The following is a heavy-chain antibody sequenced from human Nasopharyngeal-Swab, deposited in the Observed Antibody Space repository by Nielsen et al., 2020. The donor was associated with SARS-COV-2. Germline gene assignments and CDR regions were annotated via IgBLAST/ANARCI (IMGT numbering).Heavy chain of an antibody. V-gene: IGHV3-11*06. Sequence: GGSLRLSCAASGFTISDYYMSWIRQAPGKGLEWISYSSESGSYTNYADSVKGRSAISRDNAKNSLFLQMNSLRAEDTAVYYCARGTTPTVDYWGQRTLVTVSS. CDR3: ARGTTPTVDY. J-gene: IGHJ4*02. CDR2: SSESGSYT. D-gene: IGHD1-1*01. CDR1: GFTISDYY.